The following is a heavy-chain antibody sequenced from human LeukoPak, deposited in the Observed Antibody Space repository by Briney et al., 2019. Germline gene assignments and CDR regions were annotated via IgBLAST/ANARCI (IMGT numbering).Heavy chain of an antibody. Sequence: GGSLRLSCAASGFTLSSYAMSWVRQAPGKGLEWVSAISGSGGSTYYADSVKGRFTISRDNSKNTLSLQMNSLRVEDTAIYYCAKNVVVKRYFDYWGQGTLITVSS. V-gene: IGHV3-23*01. J-gene: IGHJ4*02. CDR1: GFTLSSYA. CDR2: ISGSGGST. CDR3: AKNVVVKRYFDY. D-gene: IGHD2-15*01.